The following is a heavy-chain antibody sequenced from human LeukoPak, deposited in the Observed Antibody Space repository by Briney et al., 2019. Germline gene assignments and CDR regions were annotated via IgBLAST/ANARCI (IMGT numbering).Heavy chain of an antibody. D-gene: IGHD6-19*01. V-gene: IGHV3-30*18. CDR2: ISYDGSNK. J-gene: IGHJ4*02. CDR1: GFTFSSYG. Sequence: GRSLRLSCAASGFTFSSYGMHWVRQAPGKGLEWVAVISYDGSNKYYADSVKGRFTISRDNSKNTLYLQMNSLRAEDTAVYYCAKDRLAVAGRRTDYWGQGTLVTVSS. CDR3: AKDRLAVAGRRTDY.